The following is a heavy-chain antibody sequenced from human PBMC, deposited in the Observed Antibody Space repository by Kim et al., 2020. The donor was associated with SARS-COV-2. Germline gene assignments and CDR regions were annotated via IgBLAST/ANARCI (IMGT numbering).Heavy chain of an antibody. CDR2: INGDGGLT. D-gene: IGHD3-10*01. V-gene: IGHV3-23*01. Sequence: GGSLRLSCAASGFTFSSFAMTWLRQLPGKGLEWVSVINGDGGLTFYAASVKGRFTISRDNSKNTLYLQMNSLRADDTAVYYCAKGFHYGSGDMPNYFDYWGQGTLVTVSS. J-gene: IGHJ4*02. CDR3: AKGFHYGSGDMPNYFDY. CDR1: GFTFSSFA.